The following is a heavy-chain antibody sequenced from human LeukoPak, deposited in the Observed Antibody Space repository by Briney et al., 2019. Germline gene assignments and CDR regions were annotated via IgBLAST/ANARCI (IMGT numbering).Heavy chain of an antibody. CDR1: GGTFSSYA. J-gene: IGHJ6*03. CDR3: ATGGEVPAAGYYYYYMDV. CDR2: IIPIFGTA. V-gene: IGHV1-69*13. D-gene: IGHD2-2*01. Sequence: GASVKVSCKASGGTFSSYAISWVRQAPGQGLEWMGGIIPIFGTANYAQKFQGRVTITADESTSTAYMELSSLRSEDTAVYYCATGGEVPAAGYYYYYMDVWGKGTTVTVSS.